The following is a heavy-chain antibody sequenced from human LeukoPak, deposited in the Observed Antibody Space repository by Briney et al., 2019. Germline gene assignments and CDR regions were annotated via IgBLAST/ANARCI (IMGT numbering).Heavy chain of an antibody. V-gene: IGHV4-39*01. D-gene: IGHD3-16*01. J-gene: IGHJ4*02. CDR3: VRGSTLRHYQY. Sequence: SEALSLTCTVSGGSISSSTYYWGWIRRPPGKGLEWIGSIYYSGSTYYNPSLKSRVTVSVDTSKNQFSLNLSSVTAADTAVYYCVRGSTLRHYQYWGQGTLVTVSS. CDR1: GGSISSSTYY. CDR2: IYYSGST.